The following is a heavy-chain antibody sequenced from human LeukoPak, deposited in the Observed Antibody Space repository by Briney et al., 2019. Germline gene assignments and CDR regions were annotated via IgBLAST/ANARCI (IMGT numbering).Heavy chain of an antibody. J-gene: IGHJ4*02. CDR2: ISSNGDNT. Sequence: GGSLRLCCSVSGFTFSTYVMHWVRQATGKGLEYVSAISSNGDNTYYADSVKGRFTISRDNSKNTLYLQMSSLRADDTAVYYCVRGTGYWGQGTLVTVSS. V-gene: IGHV3-64D*06. CDR3: VRGTGY. CDR1: GFTFSTYV.